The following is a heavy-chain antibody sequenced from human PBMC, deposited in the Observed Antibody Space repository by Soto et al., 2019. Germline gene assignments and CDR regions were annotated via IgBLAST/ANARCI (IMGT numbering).Heavy chain of an antibody. Sequence: SETLSLTCTVSGCSISSYYWSWIRQPPGKGLEWIGYIYYSGSTNYNPSLKSRVTISVDTSKNQFSLKLSSVTAADTAVYYCARHDYDFWSGHPENYYYYYMDVWGKGTTVT. CDR1: GCSISSYY. CDR2: IYYSGST. J-gene: IGHJ6*03. CDR3: ARHDYDFWSGHPENYYYYYMDV. V-gene: IGHV4-59*01. D-gene: IGHD3-3*01.